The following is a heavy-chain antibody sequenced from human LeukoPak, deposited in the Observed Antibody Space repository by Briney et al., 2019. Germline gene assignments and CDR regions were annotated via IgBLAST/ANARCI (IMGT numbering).Heavy chain of an antibody. CDR1: GFTSSRHW. V-gene: IGHV3-7*01. J-gene: IGHJ4*02. CDR3: AIAAGWELGY. CDR2: IKEDASEE. Sequence: PGGSLRLSCAVSGFTSSRHWMSWVRQTPEKGLEWVANIKEDASEENYVDSAKGRFTISRDNAKNSLYLQMNSLRAEDTAVYYCAIAAGWELGYWGQGTLVTVSS. D-gene: IGHD6-25*01.